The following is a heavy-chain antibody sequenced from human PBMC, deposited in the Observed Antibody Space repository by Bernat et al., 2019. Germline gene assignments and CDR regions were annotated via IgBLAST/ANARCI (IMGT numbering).Heavy chain of an antibody. V-gene: IGHV2-26*01. CDR3: ARLGYCSSTSCPGYYFDY. D-gene: IGHD2-2*01. CDR1: GFSLSTARMG. Sequence: QVTLKESGPVLVKPTETLTLTCTVSGFSLSTARMGVSWIRQPPGKALEWLAHIFSNDEKSYSTSLKSRLTISKDTSKSQVVLTLTNMDPADTATYYCARLGYCSSTSCPGYYFDYWGQGTLVTVSS. CDR2: IFSNDEK. J-gene: IGHJ4*02.